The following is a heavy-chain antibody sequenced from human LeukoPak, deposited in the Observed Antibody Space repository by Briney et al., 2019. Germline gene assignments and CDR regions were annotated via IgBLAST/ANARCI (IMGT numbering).Heavy chain of an antibody. V-gene: IGHV3-30-3*01. J-gene: IGHJ4*02. D-gene: IGHD3-10*01. CDR2: ISDDGSRQ. CDR1: GFTFGNYA. Sequence: PGRSLRLSCAATGFTFGNYAIHWGRQAPGKGLEWVAFISDDGSRQHYADSVKGRFTISRDNSKNTLNLQMNSLRAEDTAVYYCVKDRTGTYTLDYWGQGTLVTVSS. CDR3: VKDRTGTYTLDY.